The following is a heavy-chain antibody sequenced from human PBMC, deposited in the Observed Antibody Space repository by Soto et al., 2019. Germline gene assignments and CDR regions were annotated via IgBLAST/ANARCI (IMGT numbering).Heavy chain of an antibody. J-gene: IGHJ4*02. CDR3: ARGAPPGNTRLYGVD. V-gene: IGHV1-69*02. CDR2: IIPILGIA. Sequence: QVQLVQSGAEVKKPGSSVKVSCKASGGTFSSYTISWVRQAPGQGLEWMGRIIPILGIANYAQKFQGRVTITADKSTSTDYMELSSLRSEDTAVYYCARGAPPGNTRLYGVDWGQGTLVTVSS. CDR1: GGTFSSYT. D-gene: IGHD2-8*01.